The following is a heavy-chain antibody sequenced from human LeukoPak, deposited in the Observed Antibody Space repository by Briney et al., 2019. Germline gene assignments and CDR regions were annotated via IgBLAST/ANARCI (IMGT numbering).Heavy chain of an antibody. J-gene: IGHJ4*02. D-gene: IGHD3-3*01. CDR1: GFTVSTNY. V-gene: IGHV3-21*01. CDR3: ARGGRGITIFGVVISTALDY. Sequence: GGSLRLSCAASGFTVSTNYMSWVRQAPGKGLEWVSSTSSSSSYIYYADSVKGRFTISRDNAKKSLYLQMNSLRAEDTAVYYCARGGRGITIFGVVISTALDYWGQGTLVTVSS. CDR2: TSSSSSYI.